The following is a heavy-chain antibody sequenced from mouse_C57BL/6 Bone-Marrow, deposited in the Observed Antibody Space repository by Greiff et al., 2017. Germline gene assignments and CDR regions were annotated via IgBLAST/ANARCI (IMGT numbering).Heavy chain of an antibody. CDR1: GYSFTSYY. CDR2: IYPGSGNT. V-gene: IGHV1-66*01. D-gene: IGHD2-4*01. CDR3: ATPSCEYDGAWFAY. Sequence: VKLMESGPELVKPGASVKISCKASGYSFTSYYIHWVKQRPGQGLEWIGWIYPGSGNTKYNEKFKGKATLTADTSSSTAYMQLSSLTSEDSAVYYCATPSCEYDGAWFAYWGQGTLVTVSA. J-gene: IGHJ3*01.